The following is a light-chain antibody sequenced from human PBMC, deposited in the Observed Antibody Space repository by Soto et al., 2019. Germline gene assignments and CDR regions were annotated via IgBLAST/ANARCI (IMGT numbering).Light chain of an antibody. CDR2: AAS. CDR1: QGISSY. Sequence: AIRMTQSPSSFSASTGDRVTITCRASQGISSYLAWYQQKPGKAPKLLIYAASTLQSGVPSRFRGSGSGTDFTLTISCLQSEDFATYYCKQYYSYPLTLAGGTKVDIK. V-gene: IGKV1-8*01. CDR3: KQYYSYPLT. J-gene: IGKJ4*01.